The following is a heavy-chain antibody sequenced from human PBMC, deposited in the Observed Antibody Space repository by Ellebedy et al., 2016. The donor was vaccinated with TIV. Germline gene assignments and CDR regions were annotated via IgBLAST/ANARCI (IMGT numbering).Heavy chain of an antibody. V-gene: IGHV1-69*13. CDR2: IIPIFGTA. Sequence: SVKVSCXASGGTFSSYAISWVRQAPGQGLEWMGGIIPIFGTANYAQKFQGRVTITADESTSTAYMELSSLRSEDTAVYYCARLHLGELSARLFDYWGQGTLVTVSS. CDR3: ARLHLGELSARLFDY. J-gene: IGHJ4*02. CDR1: GGTFSSYA. D-gene: IGHD3-16*02.